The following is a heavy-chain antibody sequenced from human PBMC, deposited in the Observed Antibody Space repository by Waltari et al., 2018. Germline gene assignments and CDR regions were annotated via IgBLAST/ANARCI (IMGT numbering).Heavy chain of an antibody. D-gene: IGHD2-15*01. CDR2: IYYSGST. V-gene: IGHV4-39*01. CDR1: GGSISSTRYY. J-gene: IGHJ5*02. CDR3: ARHGKSDSAEGFDP. Sequence: QLQLQESGPGLVDPSETLSLTCTVSGGSISSTRYYWGWIRQPPGKGLEWIGSIYYSGSTHYNPSLKSRVTISVDTSKNQFSLKLSSVTAADTAVYYCARHGKSDSAEGFDPWGQGTLVTVSS.